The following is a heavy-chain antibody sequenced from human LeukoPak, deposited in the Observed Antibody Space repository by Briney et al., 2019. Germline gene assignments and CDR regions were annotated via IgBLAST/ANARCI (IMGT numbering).Heavy chain of an antibody. Sequence: PSETLSLTCTVSGGSISSGSYYWGWIRQPPGKGLEWIGYIYYSGSTNYNPSLKSRVTISVDTSKNQFSLKLSSVTAADTAVYYCARDKRYGDYYFDYWGQGTLVTVST. J-gene: IGHJ4*02. CDR2: IYYSGST. V-gene: IGHV4-61*01. CDR1: GGSISSGSYY. CDR3: ARDKRYGDYYFDY. D-gene: IGHD4-17*01.